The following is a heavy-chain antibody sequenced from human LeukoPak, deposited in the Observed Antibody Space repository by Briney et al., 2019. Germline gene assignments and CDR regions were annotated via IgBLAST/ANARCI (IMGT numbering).Heavy chain of an antibody. CDR3: ARSPYSSGYYYYFDY. CDR1: GGSISSHY. V-gene: IGHV4-59*11. J-gene: IGHJ4*02. D-gene: IGHD3-22*01. CDR2: IYYSGST. Sequence: SETLSLTRTVSGGSISSHYWSWIRQPPGKGLEWIGYIYYSGSTNYNPSLKSRVTISVDTSKNQFSLKLSSATAADTAVYYCARSPYSSGYYYYFDYWGQGTLVTVSS.